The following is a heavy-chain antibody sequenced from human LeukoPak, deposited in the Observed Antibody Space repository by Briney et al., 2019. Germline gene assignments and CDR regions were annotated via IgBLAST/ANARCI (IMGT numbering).Heavy chain of an antibody. Sequence: GGSLRLSCAASGFTFSSYAMHWVRQALGKGLEWVAVISYDGSNKYYADSVKGRFTISRDNSKNTLYLQMNGLRAEDTAVYYCARDSKAYWRGAFDIWGQGTMVTVSS. D-gene: IGHD2-8*02. V-gene: IGHV3-30-3*01. J-gene: IGHJ3*02. CDR3: ARDSKAYWRGAFDI. CDR1: GFTFSSYA. CDR2: ISYDGSNK.